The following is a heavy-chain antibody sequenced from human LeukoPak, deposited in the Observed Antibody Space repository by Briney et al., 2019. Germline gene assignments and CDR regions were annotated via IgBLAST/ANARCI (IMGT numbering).Heavy chain of an antibody. CDR1: GFIFSNNA. D-gene: IGHD6-13*01. Sequence: GGSLRLSCAAAGFIFSNNAMTWVRQAPGKGLEWVSSITASGDRTFNADSVKGRFTISRDNSKNTLYLLMNSLGAEDTALYYCARSTAASASDYWGQGTLVTVSS. J-gene: IGHJ4*02. CDR2: ITASGDRT. V-gene: IGHV3-23*01. CDR3: ARSTAASASDY.